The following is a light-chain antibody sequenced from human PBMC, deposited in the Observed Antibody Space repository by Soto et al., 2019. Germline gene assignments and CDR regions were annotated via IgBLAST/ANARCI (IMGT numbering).Light chain of an antibody. J-gene: IGKJ4*01. CDR2: PAS. Sequence: DIQMTQSPSSVSASVGDRVTITCRASRDITNWLAWYQQKPGKAPKILLFPASNLQSGVPSRFSGRGSGTDFSLTISSLQPEDVASYYCQQGTTFPLTFGGGTRVDLK. CDR1: RDITNW. CDR3: QQGTTFPLT. V-gene: IGKV1-12*01.